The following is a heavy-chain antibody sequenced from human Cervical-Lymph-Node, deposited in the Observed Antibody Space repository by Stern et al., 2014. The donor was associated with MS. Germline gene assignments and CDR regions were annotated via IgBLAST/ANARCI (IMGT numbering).Heavy chain of an antibody. V-gene: IGHV5-51*01. D-gene: IGHD6-6*01. CDR2: IYPGDSDT. Sequence: VQLVQSGAEVKKPGESLKISCEGSGYSFTSYWIGWVRQMPGKGLEWMGSIYPGDSDTRYSPSFEGEVTMSADKSISTAYLQCSSLRASDTAVYYCATLYSSSSFDYWGQGTLVTVSS. CDR1: GYSFTSYW. J-gene: IGHJ4*02. CDR3: ATLYSSSSFDY.